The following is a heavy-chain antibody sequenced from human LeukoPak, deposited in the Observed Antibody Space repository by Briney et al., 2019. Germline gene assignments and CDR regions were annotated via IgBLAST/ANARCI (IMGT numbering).Heavy chain of an antibody. Sequence: PGGSLRLSCAASGFTFSSYGMHWVRQAPGKGLEWVAFIRYDGSNKYYADSVKGRFTISRDNSKNTLYLQMNSLRAEDTAVYYCAKDKGPNNWNDVWYFDYRGQGTLVTVSS. CDR3: AKDKGPNNWNDVWYFDY. V-gene: IGHV3-30*02. D-gene: IGHD1-20*01. CDR1: GFTFSSYG. CDR2: IRYDGSNK. J-gene: IGHJ4*02.